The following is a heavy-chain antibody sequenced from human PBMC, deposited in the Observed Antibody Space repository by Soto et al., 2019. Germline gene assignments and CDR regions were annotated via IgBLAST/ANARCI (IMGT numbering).Heavy chain of an antibody. D-gene: IGHD2-15*01. Sequence: EVQLEESGGGLVQPGGSLRLSCTASKFFISSSWMSWVRQAPGKGLEWVANIKEDGGLRRYVDSVKGRFTISRDNAKTSVYLQMNSLRADDTAVYYCTSARSSVEPGGFVDNWGQGTLVTVSS. CDR1: KFFISSSW. CDR3: TSARSSVEPGGFVDN. CDR2: IKEDGGLR. V-gene: IGHV3-7*03. J-gene: IGHJ4*02.